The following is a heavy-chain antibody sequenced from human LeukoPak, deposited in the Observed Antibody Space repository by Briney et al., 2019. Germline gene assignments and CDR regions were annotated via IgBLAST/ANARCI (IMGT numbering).Heavy chain of an antibody. J-gene: IGHJ4*02. CDR3: ARHAGMTMASLFFDY. CDR2: LYYTGST. D-gene: IGHD4/OR15-4a*01. Sequence: PSETLSLTCNVSGGSVSNYRYYWGWIRQPPGKGLEWIGGLYYTGSTYHNPSLGGRVATSVDTSKNQISLRLSSVTAADTAVYYCARHAGMTMASLFFDYWGQGTLVTVSS. V-gene: IGHV4-39*01. CDR1: GGSVSNYRYY.